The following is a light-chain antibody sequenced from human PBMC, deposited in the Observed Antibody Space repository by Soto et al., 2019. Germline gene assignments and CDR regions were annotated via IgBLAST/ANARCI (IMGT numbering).Light chain of an antibody. CDR3: QSYDSSLSGSGV. CDR1: SSDVGGYNY. J-gene: IGLJ1*01. V-gene: IGLV2-11*01. Sequence: QSALTQPRSVSGSPGQSVTISCTGTSSDVGGYNYVSWYQQHPGKAPKLMIYDVNKWPSGVPDRFSGSKSGNTASLTISGLQAEDEADYYCQSYDSSLSGSGVFGTGTKLTVL. CDR2: DVN.